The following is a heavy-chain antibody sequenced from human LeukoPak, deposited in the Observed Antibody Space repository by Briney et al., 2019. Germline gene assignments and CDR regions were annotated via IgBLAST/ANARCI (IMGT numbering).Heavy chain of an antibody. D-gene: IGHD3-22*01. CDR3: AKETRGEYYYDSSGYGGSDN. J-gene: IGHJ4*02. CDR2: INWNGGST. Sequence: GGSLRLSCAASGFTFDDYGMSWVRQAPGKGLEWVSGINWNGGSTGYADSVKGRFTISRGNGKNSLYLQMNSLRAEDTAVYYCAKETRGEYYYDSSGYGGSDNWGQGTLVTVSS. V-gene: IGHV3-20*04. CDR1: GFTFDDYG.